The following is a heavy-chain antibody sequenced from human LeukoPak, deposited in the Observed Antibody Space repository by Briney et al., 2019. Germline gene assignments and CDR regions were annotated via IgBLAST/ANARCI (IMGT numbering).Heavy chain of an antibody. D-gene: IGHD2-2*01. CDR2: ISSSSSSI. V-gene: IGHV3-48*01. CDR3: ARDVLLGYCSSTSCPDY. Sequence: GGSLRLSCAASGFTFSSYSMNWVHQAPGKGLEWVSYISSSSSSIYYADSVKGRFTISRDNAKNSLYLQMNSLRAEDTAVYYCARDVLLGYCSSTSCPDYWGQGTLVTVSS. CDR1: GFTFSSYS. J-gene: IGHJ4*02.